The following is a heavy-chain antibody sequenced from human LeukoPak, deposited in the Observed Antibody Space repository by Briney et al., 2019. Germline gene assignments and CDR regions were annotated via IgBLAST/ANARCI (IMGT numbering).Heavy chain of an antibody. Sequence: GGSPRLSCAASGFTFSSYAMSWVRQAPGKGLEWVSAISGSGGSTYYADSVKGRFTISRDNSKNTLYLQMNSLRAEDTAVYYCAKDSSSWYFAWYFDLWGRGALVTVSS. D-gene: IGHD6-13*01. CDR3: AKDSSSWYFAWYFDL. CDR1: GFTFSSYA. J-gene: IGHJ2*01. V-gene: IGHV3-23*01. CDR2: ISGSGGST.